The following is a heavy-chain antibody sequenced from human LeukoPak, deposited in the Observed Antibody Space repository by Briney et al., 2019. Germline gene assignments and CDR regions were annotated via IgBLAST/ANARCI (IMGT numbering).Heavy chain of an antibody. CDR3: ARTQRYCSSTSCPDYGMDV. D-gene: IGHD2-2*01. V-gene: IGHV4-59*01. Sequence: SETLSLTCTVSGGSISSYYWSWIRQPPGRGLEWIGYIYYSGSTNYNPSLKSRVTISVDTSENQFSLKLSSVTAADTAVYYCARTQRYCSSTSCPDYGMDVWGQGTTVTVSS. CDR2: IYYSGST. CDR1: GGSISSYY. J-gene: IGHJ6*02.